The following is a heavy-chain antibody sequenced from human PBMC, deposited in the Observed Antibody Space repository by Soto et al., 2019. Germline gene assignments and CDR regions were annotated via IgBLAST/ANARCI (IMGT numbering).Heavy chain of an antibody. J-gene: IGHJ6*02. CDR1: GYTFTGYY. CDR2: INPNSGGT. V-gene: IGHV1-2*04. CDR3: ARSYYDFWSGYHPINAAPYYYYGMDV. Sequence: ASVKVSCKASGYTFTGYYMHWVRQAPGQGLERMGWINPNSGGTNYAQKFQGWVTMTRDTSISTAYMELSRLRSDDTAVYYCARSYYDFWSGYHPINAAPYYYYGMDVWGQGTTVTVSS. D-gene: IGHD3-3*01.